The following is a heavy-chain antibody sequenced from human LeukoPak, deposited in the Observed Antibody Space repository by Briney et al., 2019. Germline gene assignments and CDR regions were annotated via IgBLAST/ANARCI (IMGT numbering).Heavy chain of an antibody. CDR2: ISGYSDSS. J-gene: IGHJ4*02. V-gene: IGHV1-18*01. CDR1: GYTFVNHG. CDR3: ARASSTQIQLWYFDY. Sequence: ASVKVSCKASGYTFVNHGISWVRQAPGQGLEWLGWISGYSDSSHYGQSVQGRVTMITDAATSTAYLELRSLRSDDTAVYYCARASSTQIQLWYFDYWGQGTLVTVSS. D-gene: IGHD5-18*01.